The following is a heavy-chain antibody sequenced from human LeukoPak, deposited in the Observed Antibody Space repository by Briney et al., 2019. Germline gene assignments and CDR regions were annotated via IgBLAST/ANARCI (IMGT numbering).Heavy chain of an antibody. J-gene: IGHJ6*02. CDR2: ISYDGSNK. V-gene: IGHV3-30*18. D-gene: IGHD2-2*01. CDR3: AKVERYCSSTSCYQFYYYYGMDV. Sequence: GRSLRLSCAASGFTFSSYGMHWVRQAPGKGLEWVAVISYDGSNKYYADSVKGRFTISRGNSKNTLYLQMNSLRAEDTAVYYCAKVERYCSSTSCYQFYYYYGMDVWGQGTTVTVSS. CDR1: GFTFSSYG.